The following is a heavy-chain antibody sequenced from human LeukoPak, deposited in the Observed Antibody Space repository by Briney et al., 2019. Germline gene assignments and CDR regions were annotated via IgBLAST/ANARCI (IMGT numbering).Heavy chain of an antibody. Sequence: PSETLSLTCVEPGGSICSSYWCWSRQPPGKGLEWIGYIYYSGSTNYNPSLKSRVTISVDTSKNHFSLKRSSVTAADPAVYYCARHGQLGTYFDYWGQGTMVTVSS. CDR1: GGSICSSY. D-gene: IGHD6-6*01. CDR2: IYYSGST. V-gene: IGHV4-59*08. CDR3: ARHGQLGTYFDY. J-gene: IGHJ4*03.